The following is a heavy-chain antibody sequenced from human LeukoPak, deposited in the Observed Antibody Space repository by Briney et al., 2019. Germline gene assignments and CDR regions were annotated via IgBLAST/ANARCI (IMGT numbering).Heavy chain of an antibody. D-gene: IGHD5-18*01. J-gene: IGHJ5*02. Sequence: GESLKISCKGSGYTFTRHWIAWVRKMPGKGLEYMGSIYPGDSDTRYSPSFEGQVTISVDKSISSAYVQWSSLKASDTAIYYCARLSGYSYGQHPDWFDPWGQGTLVTVSP. V-gene: IGHV5-51*01. CDR3: ARLSGYSYGQHPDWFDP. CDR2: IYPGDSDT. CDR1: GYTFTRHW.